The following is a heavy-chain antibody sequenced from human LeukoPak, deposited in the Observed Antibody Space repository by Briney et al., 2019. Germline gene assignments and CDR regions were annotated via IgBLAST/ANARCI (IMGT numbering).Heavy chain of an antibody. V-gene: IGHV3-21*06. CDR3: ARVNTAVPRH. Sequence: GGSLRLSCAASGFTFNSYIMSWVRQSPEKGLQWISSMNSDGRDIYYANFVKGRFTISRDNARNTLYLNLSDLTVEDSGLYYCARVNTAVPRHWGQGTLVTVSS. CDR2: MNSDGRDI. CDR1: GFTFNSYI. D-gene: IGHD2-21*02. J-gene: IGHJ4*02.